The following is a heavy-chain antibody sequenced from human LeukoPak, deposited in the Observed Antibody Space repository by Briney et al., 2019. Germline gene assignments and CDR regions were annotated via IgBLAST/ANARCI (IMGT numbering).Heavy chain of an antibody. D-gene: IGHD3-3*01. Sequence: ASVKVSCKASGYTFTSYGISWVRQAPGQGLEWMGWISAYNGNTNYAQKLQGRVTMTRDMSTSTVYMELSSLRSEDTAVYYCAREARDFWSGYYYFDYWGQGTLVTVSS. CDR3: AREARDFWSGYYYFDY. CDR2: ISAYNGNT. J-gene: IGHJ4*02. V-gene: IGHV1-18*01. CDR1: GYTFTSYG.